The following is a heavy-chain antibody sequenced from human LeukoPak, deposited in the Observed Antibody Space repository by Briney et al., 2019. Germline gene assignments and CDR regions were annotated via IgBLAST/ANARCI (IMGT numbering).Heavy chain of an antibody. CDR2: ISAYNGNT. D-gene: IGHD6-19*01. CDR1: GYTFTSYG. V-gene: IGHV1-18*01. Sequence: ASVKVSCKASGYTFTSYGISWVRQAPGQGLEWMGWISAYNGNTNYAQKLQGRVTMTTDTSTSTAYMELRSLRSDDTAVYYCARQAVAGTTGYYYYYKDVWGKGTTVTVSS. CDR3: ARQAVAGTTGYYYYYKDV. J-gene: IGHJ6*03.